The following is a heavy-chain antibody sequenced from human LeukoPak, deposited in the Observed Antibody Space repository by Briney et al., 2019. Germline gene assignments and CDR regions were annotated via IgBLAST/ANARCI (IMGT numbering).Heavy chain of an antibody. CDR1: GGSISSTSYY. CDR2: IYYSGST. CDR3: ARFAVPLAKAGGDY. V-gene: IGHV4-39*07. J-gene: IGHJ4*02. Sequence: PSETLSLTCVVSGGSISSTSYYWGWIRQPPGKGLEWIGSIYYSGSTYYSPSLKSRVTISVDTSKNQFSLMLSPVTAADTAVYYCARFAVPLAKAGGDYWGQGTLVTVSS. D-gene: IGHD6-13*01.